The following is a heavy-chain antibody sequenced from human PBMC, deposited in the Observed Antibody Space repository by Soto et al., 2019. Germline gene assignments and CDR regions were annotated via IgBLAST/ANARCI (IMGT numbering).Heavy chain of an antibody. J-gene: IGHJ4*02. V-gene: IGHV3-66*03. CDR3: AKEGLYKTLDY. Sequence: GGSLRLSCTASGFTVSSNYMSWVRQAPGKGLEWVSVIYSCGSTYYADSVKGRFTISRDIPKNTLYLQLNSLRAEDTAVYYCAKEGLYKTLDYWGQGTLVTVSS. CDR1: GFTVSSNY. D-gene: IGHD1-1*01. CDR2: IYSCGST.